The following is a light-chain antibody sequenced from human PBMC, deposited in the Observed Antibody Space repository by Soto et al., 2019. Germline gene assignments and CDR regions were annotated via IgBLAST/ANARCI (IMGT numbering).Light chain of an antibody. J-gene: IGLJ2*01. CDR3: QSYDSSLTVV. Sequence: QSVLTQPPSVSGAPGQRVTISCTGSSSNIGAGYDVHWYQQVPGTAPKLLIYGNINRPPGVPDRFSGSKSGTSASLAITGLQADDEADYYCQSYDSSLTVVFGGGTKLTVL. CDR1: SSNIGAGYD. V-gene: IGLV1-40*01. CDR2: GNI.